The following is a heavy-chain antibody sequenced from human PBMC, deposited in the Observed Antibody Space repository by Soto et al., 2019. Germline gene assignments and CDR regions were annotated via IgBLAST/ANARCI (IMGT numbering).Heavy chain of an antibody. V-gene: IGHV1-18*01. J-gene: IGHJ1*01. Sequence: ATVRFSCRASVYINSNYGIICVRQATGQGLEGMGWISTYNANTYDAQKLQGRVTMTKDTSTSTAYMEQRSLRSDDTGVFYWARERDGRSRSSGGYLEEWGQGHL. CDR3: ARERDGRSRSSGGYLEE. CDR1: VYINSNYG. D-gene: IGHD5-18*01. CDR2: ISTYNANT.